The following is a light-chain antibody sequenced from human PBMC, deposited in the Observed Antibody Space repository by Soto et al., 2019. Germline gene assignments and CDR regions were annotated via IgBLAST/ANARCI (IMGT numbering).Light chain of an antibody. Sequence: EIVLTQSPATLPLSPGERATLSCTATQTVSSYLSWYQQRRVQAPRLVMYDVSNRATGIPARFSVSGSGTDFTLTISGLEPEAFAVYYCQQRGNWPPVLTFGGGTKVEI. CDR2: DVS. J-gene: IGKJ4*01. CDR1: QTVSSY. CDR3: QQRGNWPPVLT. V-gene: IGKV3-11*01.